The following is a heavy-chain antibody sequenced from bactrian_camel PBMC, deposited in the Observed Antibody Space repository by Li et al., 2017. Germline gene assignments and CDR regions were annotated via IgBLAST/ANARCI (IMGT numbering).Heavy chain of an antibody. CDR3: ATNKFRFARSCAPATPGASSCS. CDR1: GATVDQNC. V-gene: IGHV3S66*01. Sequence: VQLVESGGGSVHAGDSLKLSCAAAGATVDQNCMAWFRQAPGKEEEGVVYIESDGTTTYAESVKGRFTISHDNAKNAVYLEMNSLKPEDAAMYYCATNKFRFARSCAPATPGASSCSWGQGTQVTVS. CDR2: IESDGTT. J-gene: IGHJ4*01. D-gene: IGHD2*01.